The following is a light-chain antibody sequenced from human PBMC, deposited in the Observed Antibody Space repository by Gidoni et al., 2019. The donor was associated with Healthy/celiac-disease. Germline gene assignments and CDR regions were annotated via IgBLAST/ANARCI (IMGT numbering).Light chain of an antibody. CDR3: QQYDNLPLT. Sequence: IQMTQSPSSLSASVGDRVNITCQASQDISNYLNCYQQKPGKAPKLLIYDASNLETGVPSRFSGSGSGTDFTFTISSLQAEDIATYYCQQYDNLPLTFXPXTEVDIK. J-gene: IGKJ3*01. CDR1: QDISNY. CDR2: DAS. V-gene: IGKV1-33*01.